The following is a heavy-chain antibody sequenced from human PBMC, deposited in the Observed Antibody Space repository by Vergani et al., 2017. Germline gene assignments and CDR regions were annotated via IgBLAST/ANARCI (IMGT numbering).Heavy chain of an antibody. CDR3: ARDRGGYSGYAPNGPFDI. V-gene: IGHV1-2*02. J-gene: IGHJ3*02. CDR2: INPNSGGT. Sequence: QVQLVQSGAEVKKPGASVKVSCKASGYTFTGYYMHWVRQAPGQGLEWMGWINPNSGGTNYAQKFQGRVTMTRDTSISTAYMELSRLRSDDTAVYYCARDRGGYSGYAPNGPFDIWGQGTMVTVSS. D-gene: IGHD5-12*01. CDR1: GYTFTGYY.